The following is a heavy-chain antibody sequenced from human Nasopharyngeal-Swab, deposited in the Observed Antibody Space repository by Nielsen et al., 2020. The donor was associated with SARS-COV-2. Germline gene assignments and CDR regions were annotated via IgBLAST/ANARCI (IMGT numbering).Heavy chain of an antibody. V-gene: IGHV4-59*13. CDR3: TRVRIAVAGTQAFDI. CDR2: IYYSGST. Sequence: SETLSLTCTVSGGSISSDYWSWIRQPPGKGLEWIGYIYYSGSTKYNPSIKSRVTISVDTSKNQFSLKLSSVTAADTAVYYCTRVRIAVAGTQAFDIWGQGTMVTVSS. D-gene: IGHD6-19*01. CDR1: GGSISSDY. J-gene: IGHJ3*02.